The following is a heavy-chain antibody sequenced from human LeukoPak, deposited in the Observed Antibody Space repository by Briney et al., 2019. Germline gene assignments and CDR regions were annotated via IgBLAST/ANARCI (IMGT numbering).Heavy chain of an antibody. CDR3: ATVNGGNSGVFFDY. CDR1: GYTLTELS. CDR2: LDPEDGET. D-gene: IGHD4-23*01. J-gene: IGHJ4*02. Sequence: ASVKVSCKVSGYTLTELSMHWVRQAPGKGLEWMGGLDPEDGETIYAQKFQSRVTMTEDTSTDTAYMELSSLRSEDTAVYYCATVNGGNSGVFFDYWGQGTLVTVSS. V-gene: IGHV1-24*01.